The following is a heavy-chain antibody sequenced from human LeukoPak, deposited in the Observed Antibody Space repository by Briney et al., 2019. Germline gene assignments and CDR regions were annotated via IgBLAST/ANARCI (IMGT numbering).Heavy chain of an antibody. Sequence: SETLSLTCTVSGGSISSYYWSWIRQPPGKALEWIGYIYYSGSTNYSPSLKSRLTVSVDTSKNQFSLKLSSVTAADTAVYYCARDLLGRGGSFDYWGQGTLVTVSS. CDR1: GGSISSYY. V-gene: IGHV4-59*01. CDR2: IYYSGST. D-gene: IGHD3-10*01. CDR3: ARDLLGRGGSFDY. J-gene: IGHJ4*02.